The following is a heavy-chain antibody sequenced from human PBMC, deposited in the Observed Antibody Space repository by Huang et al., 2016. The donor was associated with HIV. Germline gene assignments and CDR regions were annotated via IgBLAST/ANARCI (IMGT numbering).Heavy chain of an antibody. D-gene: IGHD6-19*01. J-gene: IGHJ4*02. CDR3: ARGNPCSSGWYDNYSQY. CDR1: GYIFTNYG. V-gene: IGHV1-18*04. CDR2: ISAEYGDTNCTDKGNT. Sequence: QVKLVPSGVEVKKTGASVKVSCKASGYIFTNYGISWVRQASGQGLEWMGWISAEYGDTNCTDKGNTNYGKMFQGGVTMTTDSSTNTSFMELRRLRSFDTAIYYCARGNPCSSGWYDNYSQYWGQGTLVIVSP.